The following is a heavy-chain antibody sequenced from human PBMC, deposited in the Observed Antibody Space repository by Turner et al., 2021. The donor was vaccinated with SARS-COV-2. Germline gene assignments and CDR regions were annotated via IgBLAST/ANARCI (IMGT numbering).Heavy chain of an antibody. CDR3: ATTRNGYTLD. Sequence: EVQLVESGGGLAKPGGSLRLSCAASGFTFSTTSMNWVRQAPGKGLEWVSSISSTGNYKWYADSLKGRITISRDNAKNSLDLQMDSLRVEDTAVYHCATTRNGYTLDWGQGTLVTVSS. J-gene: IGHJ4*02. D-gene: IGHD5-18*01. CDR2: ISSTGNYK. V-gene: IGHV3-21*02. CDR1: GFTFSTTS.